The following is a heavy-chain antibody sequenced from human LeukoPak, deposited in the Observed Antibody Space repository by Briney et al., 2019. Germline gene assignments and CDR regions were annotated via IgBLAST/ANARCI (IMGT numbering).Heavy chain of an antibody. V-gene: IGHV3-30-3*01. CDR3: ARGGMIVTGHPFDY. D-gene: IGHD3-22*01. CDR1: GFTFSSYA. CDR2: ISYDGSNK. J-gene: IGHJ4*02. Sequence: AGGSLRLSCAASGFTFSSYAMHWVRQAPGKGLEWVAVISYDGSNKYYADSVKGRFTISRDNSKNTLYLQMNSLRAEDTAVYYCARGGMIVTGHPFDYWGQGTLVTVSS.